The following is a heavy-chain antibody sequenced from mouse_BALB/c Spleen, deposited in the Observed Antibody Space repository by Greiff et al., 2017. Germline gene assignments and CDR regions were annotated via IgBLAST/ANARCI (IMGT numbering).Heavy chain of an antibody. CDR3: ARNRYEVFDY. V-gene: IGHV5-6-5*01. D-gene: IGHD2-14*01. J-gene: IGHJ2*01. CDR2: ISSGGST. CDR1: GFTFSSYA. Sequence: DVMLVESGGGLVKPGGSLKLSCAASGFTFSSYAMSWVRQTPEKRLEWVASISSGGSTYYPDSVKGRFTISRDNARNILYLQMSSLRSEDTAMYYCARNRYEVFDYWGQGTTLTVSS.